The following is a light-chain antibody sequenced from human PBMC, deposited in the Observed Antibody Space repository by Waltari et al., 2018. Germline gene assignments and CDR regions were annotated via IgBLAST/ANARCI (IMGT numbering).Light chain of an antibody. CDR1: QNINTK. Sequence: DMQMTQSPPSLSASVGDRITITCRASQNINTKLYWYQHKQGTAPKLLIYAASSLQSGGPSRFSSSSAGTDFTLTIASLQPEDFEPCYSKQSFSTPWVFGQGTKVEIK. CDR3: KQSFSTPWV. CDR2: AAS. J-gene: IGKJ1*01. V-gene: IGKV1-39*01.